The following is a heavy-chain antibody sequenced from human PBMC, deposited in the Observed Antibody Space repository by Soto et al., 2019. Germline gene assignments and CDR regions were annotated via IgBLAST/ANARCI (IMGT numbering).Heavy chain of an antibody. J-gene: IGHJ6*02. CDR1: GFTFSSYW. CDR2: IKGDGSSS. Sequence: EVQLVESGGDLVQPGGSLRLSCAASGFTFSSYWMHWVRQAPGKGLVWVSRIKGDGSSSNYGDSVKGRFTISRDNAKXXXXXXXXXXXXXXXXXXXXXXXXXXVYGLDVWGQGTAVTVSS. CDR3: XXXXXXVYGLDV. V-gene: IGHV3-74*01.